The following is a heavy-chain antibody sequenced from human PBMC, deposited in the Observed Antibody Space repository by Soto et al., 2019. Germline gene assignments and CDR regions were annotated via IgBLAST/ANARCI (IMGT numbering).Heavy chain of an antibody. V-gene: IGHV3-7*01. J-gene: IGHJ6*04. D-gene: IGHD3-22*01. CDR3: ARGWGYFDSSGFHYLYATEV. CDR1: GFTFSTYW. Sequence: GGSLRLSCAASGFTFSTYWMSWVRQAPGKGLEWVANIKEDGSEKYYVDSVEGRFTISRDNAKNSLYLQMTSLRAEDTALYYCARGWGYFDSSGFHYLYATEVWGDGTTVTVSA. CDR2: IKEDGSEK.